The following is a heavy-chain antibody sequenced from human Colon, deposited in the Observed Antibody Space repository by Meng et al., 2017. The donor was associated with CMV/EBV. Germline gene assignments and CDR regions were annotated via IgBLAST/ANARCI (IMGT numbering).Heavy chain of an antibody. CDR3: ATDYGDYYFDR. CDR1: GGSISSSTYY. Sequence: LHLHESGPGLVKPSETLSLTCTVSGGSISSSTYYWGWIRQTPGKGLEWIGNIYYSGYTYYNPSLKSRLTISVDTSKNQFSLKLTSVTAADTAVYYCATDYGDYYFDRWGQGTLVTVSS. D-gene: IGHD4-17*01. CDR2: IYYSGYT. V-gene: IGHV4-39*07. J-gene: IGHJ4*02.